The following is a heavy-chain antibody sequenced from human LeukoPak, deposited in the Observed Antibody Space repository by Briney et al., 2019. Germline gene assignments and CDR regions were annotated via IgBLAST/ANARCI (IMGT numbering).Heavy chain of an antibody. D-gene: IGHD2-2*02. CDR3: ARGKRPWYCSSTSCYTGLMDV. CDR1: GFTVSSNY. CDR2: IYSGGST. V-gene: IGHV3-66*01. J-gene: IGHJ6*03. Sequence: PGGSLRLSCAASGFTVSSNYMSWVRQAPGKGLEWVSVIYSGGSTYYADSVKGRFTISRDNSKNTLYLQMNSLRAEDTAVYYCARGKRPWYCSSTSCYTGLMDVWGKGTTVTVSS.